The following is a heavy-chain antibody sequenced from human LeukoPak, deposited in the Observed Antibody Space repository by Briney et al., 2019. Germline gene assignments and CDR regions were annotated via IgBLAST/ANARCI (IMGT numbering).Heavy chain of an antibody. V-gene: IGHV3-7*01. CDR2: IKQYGSEK. Sequence: PGGSLRLSCAASGFTFSSYWMSWVRQAPGKGLEGLANIKQYGSEKYYVDSVKGRFTISIDNAKNSLYLQMNSLRAEDTAVYYCERDAYYYGSGSYLNYYYYYMDVWGKGTTVTISS. D-gene: IGHD3-10*01. CDR3: ERDAYYYGSGSYLNYYYYYMDV. CDR1: GFTFSSYW. J-gene: IGHJ6*03.